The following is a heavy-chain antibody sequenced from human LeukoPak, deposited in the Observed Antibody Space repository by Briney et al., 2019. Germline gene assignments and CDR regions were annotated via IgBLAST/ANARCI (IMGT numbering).Heavy chain of an antibody. D-gene: IGHD6-13*01. CDR2: IKTDGSEK. V-gene: IGHV3-7*01. Sequence: PGGSLRLSCAASGFTFSSFWMSWVRQAPGKGLEWVANIKTDGSEKYYVDSVKGRFTISRDNAKNSLSLQMNSLSAEDTAVCYCTRDWGGVAAGIDYWGQGTLVTVSS. CDR1: GFTFSSFW. J-gene: IGHJ4*02. CDR3: TRDWGGVAAGIDY.